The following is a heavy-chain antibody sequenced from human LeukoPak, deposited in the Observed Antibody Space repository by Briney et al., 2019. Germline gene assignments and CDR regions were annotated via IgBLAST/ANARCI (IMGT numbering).Heavy chain of an antibody. Sequence: SETLSLTCTVSGGSISSYYWSWIRQPPGKGLEWIGYIYYGGSTSYNPSLKSRVTISVDTSKNQFSLKLSSVTAADTAVYYCARTTEGGYTYDYFYYYYMDVWGKGTTVTISS. CDR2: IYYGGST. V-gene: IGHV4-59*01. CDR1: GGSISSYY. D-gene: IGHD5-18*01. J-gene: IGHJ6*03. CDR3: ARTTEGGYTYDYFYYYYMDV.